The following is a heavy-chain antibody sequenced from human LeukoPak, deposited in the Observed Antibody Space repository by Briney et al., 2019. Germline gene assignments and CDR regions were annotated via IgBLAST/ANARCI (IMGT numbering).Heavy chain of an antibody. V-gene: IGHV3-49*04. CDR1: AFIFGDHA. CDR2: IRSKADGATT. Sequence: GRSLSLSCAAYAFIFGDHARSWVRQGPGKGLEGVGFIRSKADGATTKYAGCVEGRFTISRDDSKGIGYLQMNSLETADTAVYYCARGRILLWIHNGMDVWGQGTTVTVS. D-gene: IGHD5-18*01. J-gene: IGHJ6*02. CDR3: ARGRILLWIHNGMDV.